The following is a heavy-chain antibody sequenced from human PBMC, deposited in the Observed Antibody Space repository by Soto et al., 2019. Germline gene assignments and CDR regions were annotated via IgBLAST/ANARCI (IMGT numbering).Heavy chain of an antibody. CDR1: GFTFSSYA. V-gene: IGHV3-23*01. D-gene: IGHD4-17*01. CDR2: ISGSGGST. J-gene: IGHJ6*01. CDR3: AKDLRVMTTVTTDPNYGMDV. Sequence: RGSLLISCAASGFTFSSYAMSWVRQAPGKGLDLVSAISGSGGSTYYADSVKGRFTISIDNSKNTLYLQMNSLRAEDTAVYYCAKDLRVMTTVTTDPNYGMDVWGQGTTVTVSS.